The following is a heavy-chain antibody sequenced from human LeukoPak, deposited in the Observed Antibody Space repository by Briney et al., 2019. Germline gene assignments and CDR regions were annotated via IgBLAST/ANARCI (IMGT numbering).Heavy chain of an antibody. J-gene: IGHJ3*01. Sequence: PGGSLRLSCAASGFTFSNAWMSWVRQAPGKGLEWVGRINSKSGGGTTDYAVPVKGRFPIQRDDSKNTLYLHMHSLKTEDTAVYYCTSPGGNSSRGAYFWGEGAMVAVSS. V-gene: IGHV3-15*01. D-gene: IGHD4-23*01. CDR2: INSKSGGGTT. CDR1: GFTFSNAW. CDR3: TSPGGNSSRGAYF.